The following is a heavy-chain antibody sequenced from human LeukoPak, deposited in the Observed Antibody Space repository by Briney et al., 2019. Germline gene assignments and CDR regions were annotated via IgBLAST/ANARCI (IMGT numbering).Heavy chain of an antibody. V-gene: IGHV1-24*01. J-gene: IGHJ5*02. Sequence: ASVKVSCKVSGYTLTELSMHWVRQAPGKGLEWMGGFDPEDGETIYAQKFQGRVTMTEDTSTDTAYMELSSLRSEDTAVCYCARDLGATSGHNWFDPWGQGTLVTVSS. D-gene: IGHD3-16*01. CDR1: GYTLTELS. CDR2: FDPEDGET. CDR3: ARDLGATSGHNWFDP.